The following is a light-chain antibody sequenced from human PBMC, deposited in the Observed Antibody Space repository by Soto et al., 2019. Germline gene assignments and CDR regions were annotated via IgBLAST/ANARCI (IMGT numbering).Light chain of an antibody. CDR3: QQYGSSPWA. Sequence: EIVMTQSPATVSVSPGERATLSCRASESVASSYLAWYQQKPGQAPRLLIYGASSRATGIPDRFSGRGSGTDFTLTISRLEPEDFAVYYCQQYGSSPWAFGPGTKVDIK. V-gene: IGKV3-20*01. J-gene: IGKJ1*01. CDR1: ESVASSY. CDR2: GAS.